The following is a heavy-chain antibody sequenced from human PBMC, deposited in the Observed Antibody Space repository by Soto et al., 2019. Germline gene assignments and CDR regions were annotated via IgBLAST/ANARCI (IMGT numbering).Heavy chain of an antibody. CDR2: IYPGDSDT. CDR3: ARTRSFTLGFYYDGMDV. V-gene: IGHV5-51*01. Sequence: GESLKISGQGSGYSFAIYCIGWVLQRPWKDLEWMGIIYPGDSDTRYSPSFQGQVTISADKSLRTAYLQWTSLKASDTALYYCARTRSFTLGFYYDGMDVWGQGTTVTVSS. J-gene: IGHJ6*02. CDR1: GYSFAIYC. D-gene: IGHD6-6*01.